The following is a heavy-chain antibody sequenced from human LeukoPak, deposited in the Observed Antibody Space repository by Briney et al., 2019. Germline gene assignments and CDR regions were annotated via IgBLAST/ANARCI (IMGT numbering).Heavy chain of an antibody. Sequence: GGSLRLSCAASGFTFSSYAMSWVRQAPGKGLEWVSAISGSGGSTYYADSVKGRFTISRDNSKNTLYLQMNSLRAEDTAVYYCAKRDCGGDCYHYYYYYMDVWAKGPRSPSP. CDR3: AKRDCGGDCYHYYYYYMDV. D-gene: IGHD2-21*01. V-gene: IGHV3-23*01. CDR2: ISGSGGST. CDR1: GFTFSSYA. J-gene: IGHJ6*03.